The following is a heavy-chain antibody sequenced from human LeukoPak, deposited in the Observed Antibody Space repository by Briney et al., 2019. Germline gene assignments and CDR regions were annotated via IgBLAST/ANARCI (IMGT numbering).Heavy chain of an antibody. Sequence: PSETLSLTCTVSGDSFSSVTDYWAWIRQPPGKGLEWIASGDYSGGTYYNPSLESRVAISADMSKNQFSLKLTSVTGADTAVYYCAGDPSCYLPRCGLYNWFDPWGQGTLVTVSS. D-gene: IGHD2-2*01. J-gene: IGHJ5*02. CDR3: AGDPSCYLPRCGLYNWFDP. V-gene: IGHV4-39*07. CDR2: GDYSGGT. CDR1: GDSFSSVTDY.